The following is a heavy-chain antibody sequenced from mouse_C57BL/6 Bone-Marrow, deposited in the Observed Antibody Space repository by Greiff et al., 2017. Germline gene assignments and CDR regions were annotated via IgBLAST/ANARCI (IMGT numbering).Heavy chain of an antibody. Sequence: VQLQQSGAELVRPGASVKLSCTASGFNIKDDYMHWVKQRPEQGLEWIGWIDPENGDTEYASKFQGKATITADTSSNTAYLQLSSLTSEDTAVYYCTTGDYDDYAMDDWGQGTAVTVSS. D-gene: IGHD2-4*01. V-gene: IGHV14-4*01. CDR1: GFNIKDDY. CDR2: IDPENGDT. CDR3: TTGDYDDYAMDD. J-gene: IGHJ4*01.